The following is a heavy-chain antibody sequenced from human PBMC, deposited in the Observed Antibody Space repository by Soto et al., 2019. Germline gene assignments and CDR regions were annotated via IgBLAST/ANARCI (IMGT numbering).Heavy chain of an antibody. V-gene: IGHV3-23*01. D-gene: IGHD2-2*01. CDR2: VSGSGGST. CDR3: ATKAYTVVLPAAADYSMYV. Sequence: PGGSLRLSCAASGFTFSSYAMSWVRQAPGKGLEWVSAVSGSGGSTYYADSVKGRFTISRDNSKNTMYLQMDSLRAEDTAVYYCATKAYTVVLPAAADYSMYVWGQGTTVTVSS. CDR1: GFTFSSYA. J-gene: IGHJ6*02.